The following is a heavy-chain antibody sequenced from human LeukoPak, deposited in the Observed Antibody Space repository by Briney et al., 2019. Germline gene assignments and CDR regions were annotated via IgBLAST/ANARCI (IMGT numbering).Heavy chain of an antibody. CDR1: RGSISSSGYS. D-gene: IGHD5-18*01. Sequence: PSENLSLTCTVSRGSISSSGYSWGWIRQPPGKGLEWIGTIYYSGSTNYNPSLKSRVTISVDTSENHFSLKLSSVTAADTAVYYCARHQPWGTAMGPVMDVWGQGTTVTVSS. V-gene: IGHV4-39*01. CDR2: IYYSGST. CDR3: ARHQPWGTAMGPVMDV. J-gene: IGHJ6*02.